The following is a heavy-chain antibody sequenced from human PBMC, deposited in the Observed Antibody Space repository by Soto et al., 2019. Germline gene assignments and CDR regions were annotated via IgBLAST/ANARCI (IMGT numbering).Heavy chain of an antibody. CDR1: GGTFSSYA. J-gene: IGHJ6*02. CDR2: IIPIFGTA. D-gene: IGHD5-12*01. CDR3: ARGHTGDGYNNSFYYGMDV. Sequence: QVQLVQSGAEVKKPGSSVKVSCKASGGTFSSYAISWVRQAPGQGLEWMGGIIPIFGTANYAQKFQGRVTITADESTSTAYMELSSLRSEDTAVYYCARGHTGDGYNNSFYYGMDVWGQGTTVTVSS. V-gene: IGHV1-69*12.